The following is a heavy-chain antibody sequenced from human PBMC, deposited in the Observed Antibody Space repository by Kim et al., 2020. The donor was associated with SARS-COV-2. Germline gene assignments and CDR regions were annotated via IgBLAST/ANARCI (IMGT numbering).Heavy chain of an antibody. CDR3: AGDRQRAGTSVDY. V-gene: IGHV6-1*01. Sequence: SQTLSLTCDISGDSVSSNSAAWNWIRQSPSRGLEWLGRTYYRSKWYTYYALSVKGRITINPDTSKNQFSLRLNSVTPEDTAVYYCAGDRQRAGTSVDYWGQGTLVTVSS. D-gene: IGHD6-19*01. J-gene: IGHJ4*02. CDR2: TYYRSKWYT. CDR1: GDSVSSNSAA.